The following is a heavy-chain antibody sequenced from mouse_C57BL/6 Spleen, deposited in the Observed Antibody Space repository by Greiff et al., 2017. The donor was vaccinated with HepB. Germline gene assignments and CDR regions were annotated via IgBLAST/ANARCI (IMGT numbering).Heavy chain of an antibody. J-gene: IGHJ2*01. V-gene: IGHV3-6*01. CDR1: GYSITSGYY. Sequence: DVQLVESGPGLVKPSQSLSLTCSVTGYSITSGYYWNWIRQFPGNKLEWMGYISYDGSNNYNPSLKNRISITRDTSKNQFFLKLNSVTTEDTATYYCARDPYDYYFDYWGQGTTLTVSS. D-gene: IGHD2-4*01. CDR3: ARDPYDYYFDY. CDR2: ISYDGSN.